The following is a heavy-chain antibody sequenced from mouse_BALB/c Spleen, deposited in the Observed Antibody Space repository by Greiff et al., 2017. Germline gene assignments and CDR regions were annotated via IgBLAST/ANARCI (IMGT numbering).Heavy chain of an antibody. J-gene: IGHJ2*01. CDR2: INPYNDGT. Sequence: EVKLMESGPELVKPGASVKMSCKASGYTFTSYVMHWVKQKPGQGLEWIGYINPYNDGTKYNEKFKGKATLTSDKSSSTAYMELSSLTSEDSAVYYCARSGQGAGTRGDYWGQGTTLTVSS. V-gene: IGHV1-14*01. CDR1: GYTFTSYV. D-gene: IGHD3-1*01. CDR3: ARSGQGAGTRGDY.